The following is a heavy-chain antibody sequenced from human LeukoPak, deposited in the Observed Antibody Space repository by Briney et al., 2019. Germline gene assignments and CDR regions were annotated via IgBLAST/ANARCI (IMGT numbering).Heavy chain of an antibody. CDR2: ISYDGNNK. D-gene: IGHD3-10*01. J-gene: IGHJ6*02. CDR3: AKRDYFGSVDSYYAMDA. V-gene: IGHV3-30*18. Sequence: PGGSLRLSCAASRFTFSSYGMHWVRQAPGKGLDWVAVISYDGNNKYYGDSVEGRFTISRDNSKNTLYLQMNSLGAEDTAVYYCAKRDYFGSVDSYYAMDAWGQGTTVTVSS. CDR1: RFTFSSYG.